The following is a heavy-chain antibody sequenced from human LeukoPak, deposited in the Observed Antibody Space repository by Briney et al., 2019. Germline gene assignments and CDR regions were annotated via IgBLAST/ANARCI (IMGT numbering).Heavy chain of an antibody. V-gene: IGHV3-30*18. D-gene: IGHD4-17*01. Sequence: GGSLRLSCAASGFTFSSYGMHWVRQAPGKGLEWVAVISYDGSNKYYADSVKGRLTISRDNSKNTLYLQMNSLRAEDTAVYYCAKGALDYAIDPWGQGTLVTVSS. CDR1: GFTFSSYG. CDR2: ISYDGSNK. CDR3: AKGALDYAIDP. J-gene: IGHJ5*02.